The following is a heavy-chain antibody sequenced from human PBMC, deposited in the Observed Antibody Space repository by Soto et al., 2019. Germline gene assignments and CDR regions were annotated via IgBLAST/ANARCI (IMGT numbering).Heavy chain of an antibody. J-gene: IGHJ5*02. V-gene: IGHV1-18*01. Sequence: ASVKVSCKASGYTLTSFGISWVRQAPGQGLEWMGWINPHNANTNYAQRFQGRVTMTTDTSTSTAYMELSSLRSDDTAVYYCARAAEAGGNWFDPWGQGTLVTVSS. CDR3: ARAAEAGGNWFDP. CDR1: GYTLTSFG. D-gene: IGHD1-26*01. CDR2: INPHNANT.